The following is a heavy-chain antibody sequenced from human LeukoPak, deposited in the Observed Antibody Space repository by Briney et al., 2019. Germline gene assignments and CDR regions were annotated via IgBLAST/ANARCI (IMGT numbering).Heavy chain of an antibody. CDR1: GFTFGDYA. V-gene: IGHV3-49*04. D-gene: IGHD3-9*01. Sequence: PGGSLRLSCTASGFTFGDYAMSSVRQAPGKGLEWVGFIRSKAYGGTTEYAASVKGRFTISRDDSKSIAYLQMNSLKTEDTAVYYCTRAGVPKYYDILTGYYPNFDYWGQGTLVTVSS. J-gene: IGHJ4*02. CDR3: TRAGVPKYYDILTGYYPNFDY. CDR2: IRSKAYGGTT.